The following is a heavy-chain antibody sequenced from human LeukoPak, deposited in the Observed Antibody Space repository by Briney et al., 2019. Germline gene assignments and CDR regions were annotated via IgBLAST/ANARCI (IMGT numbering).Heavy chain of an antibody. J-gene: IGHJ4*02. CDR1: GFTFSSYA. V-gene: IGHV3-30-3*01. D-gene: IGHD3-3*01. Sequence: GRSLRLSCAASGFTFSSYAMHWVRQAPGKGLEWVAVISYDGSNKYYADSVKGRFTISRDNSKNTLYLQMNSLRAEDTAVYYYARGDFWSGYSIDYWGQGTLVTVSS. CDR2: ISYDGSNK. CDR3: ARGDFWSGYSIDY.